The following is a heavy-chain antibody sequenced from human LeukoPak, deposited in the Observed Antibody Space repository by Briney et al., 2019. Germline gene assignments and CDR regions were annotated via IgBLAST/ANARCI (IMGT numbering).Heavy chain of an antibody. Sequence: PSETPSLTCTVSGGSISSYYWSWIRQPPGKGLEWIGYIYYSGSTNYNPSLKSRVTISVDTSKNQFSLKLSSVTAADTAVYYCARVAPSGIAAAGTDNWFDPWGQGTLVTVSS. CDR3: ARVAPSGIAAAGTDNWFDP. D-gene: IGHD6-13*01. J-gene: IGHJ5*02. CDR1: GGSISSYY. CDR2: IYYSGST. V-gene: IGHV4-59*01.